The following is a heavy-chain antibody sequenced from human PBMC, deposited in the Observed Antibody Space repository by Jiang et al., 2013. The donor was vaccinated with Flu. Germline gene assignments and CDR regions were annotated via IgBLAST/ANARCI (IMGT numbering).Heavy chain of an antibody. CDR2: ISGSGGST. D-gene: IGHD6-19*01. Sequence: QLLESGGGLVQPGGSLRLSCAASGFTFSSYAMSWVRQAPGKGLEWVSAISGSGGSTYYADSVKGRFTISRDNSKNTLYLQMNSLRAEDTAVYYCAKEGLYSSGWDGEGYFDYWGQGTLVTVSS. CDR3: AKEGLYSSGWDGEGYFDY. J-gene: IGHJ4*02. V-gene: IGHV3-23*01. CDR1: GFTFSSYA.